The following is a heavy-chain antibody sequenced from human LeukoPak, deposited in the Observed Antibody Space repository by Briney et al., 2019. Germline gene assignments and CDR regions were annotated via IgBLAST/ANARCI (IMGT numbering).Heavy chain of an antibody. CDR2: INTGNGNT. CDR1: GGTFSSYA. D-gene: IGHD2-15*01. V-gene: IGHV1-3*04. J-gene: IGHJ5*02. Sequence: ASVKVSCKASGGTFSSYAISWVRQAPGQGLEWMGWINTGNGNTRYSEKFQGRVTITMDTSASTAYMELSSLRSEDTAVYYCARDRVVGLAPFDAWGQGTLVTVSS. CDR3: ARDRVVGLAPFDA.